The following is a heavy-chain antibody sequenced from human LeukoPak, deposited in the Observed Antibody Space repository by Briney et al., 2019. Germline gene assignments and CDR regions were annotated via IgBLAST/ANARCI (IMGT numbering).Heavy chain of an antibody. CDR2: ISSSSSTI. J-gene: IGHJ3*02. CDR1: GFTFSSYS. CDR3: ARGIRDFWRGPTGDAFDI. D-gene: IGHD3-3*01. Sequence: GGSLRLSCAASGFTFSSYSMNWVRQAPGKGLEWVSYISSSSSTIYYADSVKGRFTISRDNAKNSLYLQMNSLRAEDTAVYYCARGIRDFWRGPTGDAFDIWGQGTMVTVSS. V-gene: IGHV3-48*01.